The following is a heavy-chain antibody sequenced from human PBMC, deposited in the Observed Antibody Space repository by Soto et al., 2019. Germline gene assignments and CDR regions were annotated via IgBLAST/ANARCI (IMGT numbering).Heavy chain of an antibody. Sequence: GGSLRLSCTASGFNFSSYSMNWVRQAPGKGLEWVSSISSFSSYIYYADSVKGRFTISRDNAKNSLYLQMNSLRAEDTAVYYCARQPSGSDYYYYMDVWGKGTTVTVSS. J-gene: IGHJ6*03. CDR3: ARQPSGSDYYYYMDV. D-gene: IGHD3-10*01. V-gene: IGHV3-21*01. CDR1: GFNFSSYS. CDR2: ISSFSSYI.